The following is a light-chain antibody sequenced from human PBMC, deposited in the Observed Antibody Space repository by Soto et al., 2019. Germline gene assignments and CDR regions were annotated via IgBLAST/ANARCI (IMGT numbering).Light chain of an antibody. V-gene: IGLV2-14*01. Sequence: QSVLTQPASVSGSPGQSITISCTGTSSAVGDYKYVSWYQQHPGKAPKLIIYEVSNRPSGISNRFSGSKSGNTASLTISGLQAEDEADYYCNSCTDTTSLIFGGGTKVTVL. J-gene: IGLJ2*01. CDR2: EVS. CDR1: SSAVGDYKY. CDR3: NSCTDTTSLI.